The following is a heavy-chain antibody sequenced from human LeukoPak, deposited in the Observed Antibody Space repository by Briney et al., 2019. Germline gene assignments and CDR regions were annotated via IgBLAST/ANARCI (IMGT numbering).Heavy chain of an antibody. CDR3: ASLSILGYCSSTSCPNYYYGMDV. CDR1: GGSISSYY. Sequence: SETLSLTCTVSGGSISSYYWSWIRQPPGKGLEWIGYIYYSGSTNYNPSLKSRVTISVDTSKNQFSLKLSSVTAADTAVYYCASLSILGYCSSTSCPNYYYGMDVWGQGTTVTVSS. V-gene: IGHV4-59*01. CDR2: IYYSGST. D-gene: IGHD2-2*01. J-gene: IGHJ6*02.